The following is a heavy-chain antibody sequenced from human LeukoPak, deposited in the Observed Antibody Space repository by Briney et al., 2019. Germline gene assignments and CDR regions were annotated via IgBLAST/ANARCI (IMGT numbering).Heavy chain of an antibody. Sequence: ASVKVSCKASGYTFTSYDINWVRQATGQGLEWMGWMNPNSGNTGYAQKFQGRVTITRNTSISTAYMELSSLRSEDTAVYYYARGPLLLWFGELLSYMDVWGKGTTVTVSS. CDR3: ARGPLLLWFGELLSYMDV. CDR2: MNPNSGNT. CDR1: GYTFTSYD. V-gene: IGHV1-8*03. J-gene: IGHJ6*03. D-gene: IGHD3-10*01.